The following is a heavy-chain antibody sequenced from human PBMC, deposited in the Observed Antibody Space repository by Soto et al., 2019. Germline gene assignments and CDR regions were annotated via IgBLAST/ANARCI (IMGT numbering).Heavy chain of an antibody. CDR2: ISYNGGNR. Sequence: QVQLVESGGGVVQPGRSLRLSCAASGFTFSNYAMHWVRQAPGKGLECVAVISYNGGNRFYRDYVKGRFTISRDNSKNTVHLQIDSLRYEDAAVYYCARGYREDTAVVIGVRPGEYGVDVWGQGTTVTVSS. V-gene: IGHV3-30*04. CDR1: GFTFSNYA. CDR3: ARGYREDTAVVIGVRPGEYGVDV. D-gene: IGHD2-15*01. J-gene: IGHJ6*02.